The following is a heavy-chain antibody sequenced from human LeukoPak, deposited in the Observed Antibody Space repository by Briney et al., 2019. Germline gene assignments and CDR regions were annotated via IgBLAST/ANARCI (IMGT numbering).Heavy chain of an antibody. D-gene: IGHD3-3*01. V-gene: IGHV4-30-4*08. CDR1: GGSISSGDYY. CDR3: ANFGVVKYLRAFDI. CDR2: IYCSGST. Sequence: PSETLTLTCTVSGGSISSGDYYWSWIRQPPGKGLEWIGYIYCSGSTYYNPSLKSRVTISVDTSKNQFSLKLSSVTAADTAVYYCANFGVVKYLRAFDIWGQGTMVTVSS. J-gene: IGHJ3*02.